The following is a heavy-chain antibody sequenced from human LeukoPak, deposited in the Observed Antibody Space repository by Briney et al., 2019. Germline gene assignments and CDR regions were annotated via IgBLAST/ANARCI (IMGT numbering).Heavy chain of an antibody. Sequence: GASVKVSCKASGYTFTSYGISWVRQAPGQGLEWMGIINPSGGSTNYAQNFQARVTMTRDTSTSTVYMELSSLRSEGTAVYYCARVRDGYNDAYDIWGQGTMVTVPS. J-gene: IGHJ3*02. V-gene: IGHV1-46*01. CDR1: GYTFTSYG. CDR2: INPSGGST. D-gene: IGHD5-24*01. CDR3: ARVRDGYNDAYDI.